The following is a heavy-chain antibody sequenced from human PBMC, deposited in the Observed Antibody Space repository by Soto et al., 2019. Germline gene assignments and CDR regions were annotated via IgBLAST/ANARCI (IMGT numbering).Heavy chain of an antibody. CDR2: ISSSSSTI. CDR1: GFTFSSYS. J-gene: IGHJ6*02. V-gene: IGHV3-48*02. Sequence: GGSLRLSCAASGFTFSSYSMNWVRQAPGKGLEWVSYISSSSSTIYYADSVKGRFTISRDNAKNSLYLQMNSLRDEDTAVYYCARDLKGEYYDFWSGYYYYYYGMDVWGQGTTVTVS. D-gene: IGHD3-3*01. CDR3: ARDLKGEYYDFWSGYYYYYYGMDV.